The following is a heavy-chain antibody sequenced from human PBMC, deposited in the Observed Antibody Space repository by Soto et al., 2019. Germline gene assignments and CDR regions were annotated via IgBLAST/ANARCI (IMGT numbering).Heavy chain of an antibody. V-gene: IGHV4-30-2*01. Sequence: KPSETLSLTCAVSGGSIDSGAFSLSWIRQPPGKGLEWIGYVTHSGTAYSIPSLNGRLTLSVDSSQTQFSLKLTSVTAADSASYYCARIHWAQSSLDYWGRGILVTVSS. CDR3: ARIHWAQSSLDY. CDR1: GGSIDSGAFS. D-gene: IGHD6-19*01. J-gene: IGHJ4*02. CDR2: VTHSGTA.